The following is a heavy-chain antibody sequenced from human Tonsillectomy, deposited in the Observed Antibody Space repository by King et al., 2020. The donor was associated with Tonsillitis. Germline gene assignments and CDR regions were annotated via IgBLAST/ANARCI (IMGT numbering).Heavy chain of an antibody. J-gene: IGHJ4*02. CDR1: GASISNGDYY. V-gene: IGHV4-31*03. CDR2: ISYSGST. D-gene: IGHD3/OR15-3a*01. CDR3: ASYAYTFWTSIG. Sequence: QLQESGPGLVKPSQTLSLTCTVSGASISNGDYYWSWIRQHPGKGLEWIGYISYSGSTYYDPSLPSRVTMSVDTSKNQFSLKLSSVAAADSAVYYCASYAYTFWTSIGWGQGTLVTVSS.